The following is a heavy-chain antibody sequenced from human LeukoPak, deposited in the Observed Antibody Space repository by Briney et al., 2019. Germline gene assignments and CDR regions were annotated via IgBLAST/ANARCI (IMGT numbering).Heavy chain of an antibody. D-gene: IGHD3-22*01. Sequence: PGGSLRLSCAASGFTFSSYAMSWVRQAPGKGLEWVSAISGSGGSTYYADSVKGRFTISRDNSKNTLYQQMNSLRAEDTAVYYCAKFPTYYYDSSGYSFFDYWGQGTLVTVSS. J-gene: IGHJ4*02. CDR1: GFTFSSYA. CDR2: ISGSGGST. V-gene: IGHV3-23*01. CDR3: AKFPTYYYDSSGYSFFDY.